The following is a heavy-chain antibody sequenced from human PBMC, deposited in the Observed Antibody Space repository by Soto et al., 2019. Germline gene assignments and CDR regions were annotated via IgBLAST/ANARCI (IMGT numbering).Heavy chain of an antibody. CDR1: GFTVSSNY. Sequence: GSLRLSCAASGFTVSSNYMSWVRQAPGKGLEWVSVIYSGGSTYYADSVKGRFTISRDNSKNTLYLQMNSLRAEDTAVYYCARVGSLYHDILTGYYSDYSGQGTLVTVPS. V-gene: IGHV3-53*01. D-gene: IGHD3-9*01. CDR2: IYSGGST. J-gene: IGHJ4*02. CDR3: ARVGSLYHDILTGYYSDY.